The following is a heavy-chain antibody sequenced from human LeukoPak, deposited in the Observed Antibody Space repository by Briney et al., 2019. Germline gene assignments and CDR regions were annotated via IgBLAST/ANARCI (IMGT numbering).Heavy chain of an antibody. Sequence: PSETLSLTCTVSGGSISSGSYYWRWIRQPAGKGLEWIGRIYTSGSTNYNPSLKSRVTISVDTSKNQFSLKLSSVTAADTAVYYCARVPVTRDCSSTSCYKYYYYYMDVWGKGTTVTVSS. CDR3: ARVPVTRDCSSTSCYKYYYYYMDV. D-gene: IGHD2-2*02. V-gene: IGHV4-61*02. CDR2: IYTSGST. J-gene: IGHJ6*03. CDR1: GGSISSGSYY.